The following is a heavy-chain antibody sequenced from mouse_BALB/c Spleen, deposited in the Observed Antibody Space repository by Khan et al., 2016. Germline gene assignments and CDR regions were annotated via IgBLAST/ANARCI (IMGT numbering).Heavy chain of an antibody. CDR2: IYWDADK. D-gene: IGHD2-13*01. V-gene: IGHV8-12*01. J-gene: IGHJ3*01. Sequence: QVTLKESGPGILQPSQTLSLTCSFSGFSLSTSGMGVSWIRQPSGKGLVWLAHIYWDADKRYNPSLNSRPTISKDTSSNQVFLKITRVDTADTATYYGAGDDSFAYWGQGTLVTVSA. CDR3: AGDDSFAY. CDR1: GFSLSTSGMG.